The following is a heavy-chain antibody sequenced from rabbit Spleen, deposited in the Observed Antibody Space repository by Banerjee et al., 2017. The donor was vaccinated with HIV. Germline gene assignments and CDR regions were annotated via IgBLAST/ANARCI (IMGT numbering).Heavy chain of an antibody. Sequence: QEQLVESGGDLVKPGASLTLTCTASGFTLSSYWMCWVRQAPGKGLELIACIVSSTGNTYYASWAKGRFTISKTSSTTVTLQLNSLTAADTATYFCARDYSANDYAYSDWLDLWGQGTLVTVS. J-gene: IGHJ5*01. CDR2: IVSSTGNT. V-gene: IGHV1S45*01. CDR1: GFTLSSYW. D-gene: IGHD2-1*01. CDR3: ARDYSANDYAYSDWLDL.